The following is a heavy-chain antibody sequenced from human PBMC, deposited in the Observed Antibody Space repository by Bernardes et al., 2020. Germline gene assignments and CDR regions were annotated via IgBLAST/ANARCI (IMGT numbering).Heavy chain of an antibody. D-gene: IGHD3-16*01. Sequence: GGSLRLSCAASGWTFSRFWMHWVRQVPGKGLVWVSRINEDGTITDYAASVKGRFTISRDDSNSVAYLQMNSLKVEDTAVYYCSLGSPRHLECWGQGTLVTVSS. V-gene: IGHV3-74*01. J-gene: IGHJ4*02. CDR1: GWTFSRFW. CDR3: SLGSPRHLEC. CDR2: INEDGTIT.